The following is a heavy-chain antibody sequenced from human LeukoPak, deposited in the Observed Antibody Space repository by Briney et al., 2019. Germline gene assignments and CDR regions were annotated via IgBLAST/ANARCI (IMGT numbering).Heavy chain of an antibody. CDR3: ARESEAFDI. V-gene: IGHV3-30*03. Sequence: GGSLRLSCAASGFTFSSYGMHWVRQAPGKGLEWVAVISYDGSNKYYADSVKGRFTISRDNSKNTLYLQMNSLRAEDTAVYYCARESEAFDIWGQGTMVTVSS. CDR2: ISYDGSNK. CDR1: GFTFSSYG. J-gene: IGHJ3*02.